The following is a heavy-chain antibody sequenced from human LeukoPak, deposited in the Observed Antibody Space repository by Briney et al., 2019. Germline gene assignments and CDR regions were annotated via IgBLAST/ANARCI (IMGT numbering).Heavy chain of an antibody. V-gene: IGHV1-2*02. CDR1: GYTFTGYY. CDR2: INPNSGGR. D-gene: IGHD1/OR15-1a*01. CDR3: ARETSNTFDY. Sequence: ASLRVSCTASGYTFTGYYMHWVRQAAGQRREWMGWINPNSGGRNYTQKFQGRVTMTRDTSISTAYMELSRLRSDDTAVYYCARETSNTFDYWGQGTLVTVSS. J-gene: IGHJ4*02.